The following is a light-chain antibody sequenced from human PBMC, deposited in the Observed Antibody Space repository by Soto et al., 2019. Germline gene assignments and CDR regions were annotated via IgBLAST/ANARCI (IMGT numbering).Light chain of an antibody. V-gene: IGLV2-14*03. J-gene: IGLJ1*01. CDR2: DVS. CDR1: SRDVGAYNY. CDR3: DSFTTSSTVV. Sequence: QSMLTQPAPVSGSPGQSITISCTGSSRDVGAYNYVSWYQQHPDKAPKLMIFDVSDRPSGVSSRFSASKSGNTASLTISGLQAEDEAEYYCDSFTTSSTVVFGTGTKVTVL.